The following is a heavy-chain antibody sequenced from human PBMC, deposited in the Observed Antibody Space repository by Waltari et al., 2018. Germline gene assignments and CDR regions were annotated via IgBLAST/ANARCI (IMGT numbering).Heavy chain of an antibody. CDR1: GGSISGFY. Sequence: VLLEESGPGLVKPSETLSLTCTVSGGSISGFYWTWIRQPPGKGLEYIGYIFYTRNTNYNPSLKRRVIISVDTSRNQFSLKMRSLTAADTAVYYCARLGGDRFGSLRHCGPASCTTWIDPWGRGTLVTVSS. J-gene: IGHJ5*02. V-gene: IGHV4-59*01. D-gene: IGHD2-2*01. CDR3: ARLGGDRFGSLRHCGPASCTTWIDP. CDR2: IFYTRNT.